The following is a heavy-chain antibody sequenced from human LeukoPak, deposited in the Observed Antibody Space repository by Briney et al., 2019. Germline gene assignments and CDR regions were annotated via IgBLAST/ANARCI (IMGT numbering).Heavy chain of an antibody. CDR2: ISGSGGTT. CDR1: GFIFNTYD. Sequence: GGTLRLSCAASGFIFNTYDMNWVRQAPGKGLEWVSSISGSGGTTYSADSVKGRFTISRDNTKNTLYLQMNSLRADDTAVYYCAKASRRHCGSTVCYTLDYWGQGTLVTVSS. D-gene: IGHD2-2*02. V-gene: IGHV3-23*01. J-gene: IGHJ4*02. CDR3: AKASRRHCGSTVCYTLDY.